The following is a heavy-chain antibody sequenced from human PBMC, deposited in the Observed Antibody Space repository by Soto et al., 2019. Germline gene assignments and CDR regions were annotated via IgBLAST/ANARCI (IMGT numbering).Heavy chain of an antibody. CDR1: GGSISSSSYY. CDR3: ARRADGVTMSDY. V-gene: IGHV4-39*01. CDR2: IYYSGST. J-gene: IGHJ4*02. D-gene: IGHD4-17*01. Sequence: TSETLSLTCTVSGGSISSSSYYWGWIRQPPGKGLEWIGSIYYSGSTYYNPSLKSRVTISVDTSKNQFSLKLSSVTAADTAVYYCARRADGVTMSDYWGQGTLVTVSS.